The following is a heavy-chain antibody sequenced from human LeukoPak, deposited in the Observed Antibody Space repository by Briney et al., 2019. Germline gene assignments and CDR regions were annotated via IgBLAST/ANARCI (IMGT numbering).Heavy chain of an antibody. CDR1: GGSISSYY. Sequence: SETLSLTCTVSGGSISSYYWSWIRQPPGKGLEWIGYVYYSGSTNYNPSLKSRVSISVDTSKNRFSLKLSSVTAADTAVYHCARDSRTTTAFDIWGQGTMVTVSS. J-gene: IGHJ3*02. D-gene: IGHD1-1*01. V-gene: IGHV4-59*01. CDR2: VYYSGST. CDR3: ARDSRTTTAFDI.